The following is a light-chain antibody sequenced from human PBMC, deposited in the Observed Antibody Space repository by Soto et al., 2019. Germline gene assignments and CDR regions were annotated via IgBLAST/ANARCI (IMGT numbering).Light chain of an antibody. J-gene: IGLJ3*02. Sequence: QSALTQPASVSGSPGQSITISCTGTSSDVGGYNYVSWYQQHPGKAPKLMIYDVSNRPSGVSDRFSGSKSGNTASLTISGLHAHQEDDYSCSSYTISRATWMFGGGTKLTVL. CDR3: SSYTISRATWM. V-gene: IGLV2-14*01. CDR2: DVS. CDR1: SSDVGGYNY.